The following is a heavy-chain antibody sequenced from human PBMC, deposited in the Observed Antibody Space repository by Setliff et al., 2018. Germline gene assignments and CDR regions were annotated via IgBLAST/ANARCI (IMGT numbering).Heavy chain of an antibody. CDR2: VYYSGTA. CDR3: GRLSGDP. CDR1: DGSMTSGSYY. Sequence: SETLSLTCSVSDGSMTSGSYYWGWIRQPPGKGLEWIGSVYYSGTAYYNPSLKSRITMSVDTSKNQFSLKLNSVTAADTAVYYCGRLSGDPWGQGTLVTVSS. J-gene: IGHJ5*02. V-gene: IGHV4-39*07. D-gene: IGHD6-25*01.